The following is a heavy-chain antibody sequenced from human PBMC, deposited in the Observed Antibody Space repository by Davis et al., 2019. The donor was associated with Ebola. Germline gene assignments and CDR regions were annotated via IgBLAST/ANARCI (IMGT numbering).Heavy chain of an antibody. D-gene: IGHD5-24*01. V-gene: IGHV1-3*01. J-gene: IGHJ4*02. CDR2: INAGNGNT. CDR3: AREGEMATIGLEAILNPFDY. CDR1: GYTFTSYA. Sequence: AASVKVSCKASGYTFTSYAMHWVRQAPGQRLEWMGWINAGNGNTKYSQKFQGRVTITRDTSASTAYMELSSLRSEDTAVYYCAREGEMATIGLEAILNPFDYWGQGTLVTVSS.